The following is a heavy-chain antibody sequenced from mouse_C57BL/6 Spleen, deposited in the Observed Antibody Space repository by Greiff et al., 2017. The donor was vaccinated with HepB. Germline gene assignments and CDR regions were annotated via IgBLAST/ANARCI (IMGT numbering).Heavy chain of an antibody. CDR1: GYTFTSYW. J-gene: IGHJ4*01. CDR3: ARGAVYYAMDY. V-gene: IGHV1-52*01. Sequence: QVQLKQPGAELVRPGSSVKLSCKASGYTFTSYWMHWVKQRPIQGLEWIGNIDPSDSETHYNQKFKDKATLTVDKSSSTAYMQLSSLTSEDSAVYYCARGAVYYAMDYWGQGTSVTVSS. CDR2: IDPSDSET.